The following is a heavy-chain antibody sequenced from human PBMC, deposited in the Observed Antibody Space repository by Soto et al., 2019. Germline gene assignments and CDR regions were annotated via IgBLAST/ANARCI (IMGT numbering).Heavy chain of an antibody. CDR1: GFTFSSYW. Sequence: PGGSLRLSCAASGFTFSSYWMHWVRQAPGKGLVWVSAIGGDGSRPDYVDSVKGRFTVSRDNSRSTLYLQMDSLGAEDTAVYYCAKSYSRLTYYYDSSGYYYLDYWGQGTLVTVSS. CDR3: AKSYSRLTYYYDSSGYYYLDY. J-gene: IGHJ4*02. CDR2: IGGDGSRP. D-gene: IGHD3-22*01. V-gene: IGHV3-74*01.